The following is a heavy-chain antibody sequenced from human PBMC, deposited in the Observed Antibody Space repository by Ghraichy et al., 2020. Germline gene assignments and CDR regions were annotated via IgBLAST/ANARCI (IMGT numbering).Heavy chain of an antibody. Sequence: GGSLRLSCAASGFTFSGSAMHWVRQASGKGLEWVGRIRSKANSYATAYAASVKGRFTISRDDSKNTAYLQMNSLKTEDTAVYYCTREVVRGDFDYWGQGTLVTVSS. V-gene: IGHV3-73*01. CDR2: IRSKANSYAT. CDR3: TREVVRGDFDY. D-gene: IGHD3-10*01. CDR1: GFTFSGSA. J-gene: IGHJ4*02.